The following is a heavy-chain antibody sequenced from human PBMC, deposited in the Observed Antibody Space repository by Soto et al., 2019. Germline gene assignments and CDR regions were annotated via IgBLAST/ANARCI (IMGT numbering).Heavy chain of an antibody. CDR3: ARDLSPSENFDY. V-gene: IGHV1-18*01. CDR2: ISAYNGNT. Sequence: GASVKVSYKASGYSFTSYGISWVRKAPGQGLEWMGWISAYNGNTNYAQKLQGRVTMTTDTSTSTAYMELRSLRSDDTAVYYCARDLSPSENFDYWGQGTLVTVSS. J-gene: IGHJ4*02. D-gene: IGHD1-26*01. CDR1: GYSFTSYG.